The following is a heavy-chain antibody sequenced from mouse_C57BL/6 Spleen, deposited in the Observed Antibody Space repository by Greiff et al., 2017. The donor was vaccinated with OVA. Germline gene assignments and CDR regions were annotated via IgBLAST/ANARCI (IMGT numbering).Heavy chain of an antibody. CDR2: ISSGGDYI. CDR1: GFTFSSYA. V-gene: IGHV5-9-1*02. CDR3: TRFDYDDYYAMDY. J-gene: IGHJ4*01. Sequence: DVMLVESGEGLVKPGGSLKLSCAASGFTFSSYAMSWVRQTPEKRLEWVAYISSGGDYIYYADTVKGRFTISRDNARNTLYLQMSSLKSEDTAMYYCTRFDYDDYYAMDYGGQGTSVTVSS. D-gene: IGHD2-4*01.